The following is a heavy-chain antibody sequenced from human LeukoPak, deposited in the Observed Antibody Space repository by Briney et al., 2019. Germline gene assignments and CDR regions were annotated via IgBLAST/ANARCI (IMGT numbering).Heavy chain of an antibody. CDR2: ISYDGSNK. Sequence: PGGSLRLSCAASGFTFSSYGMHWVRQAPGKGLEWVAVISYDGSNKYYADSVKGRFTISRDNSKNTLYLQMNRLRAEDTAVYYCAKGLELLPDYWGQGTLVTVSS. CDR1: GFTFSSYG. J-gene: IGHJ4*02. V-gene: IGHV3-30*18. CDR3: AKGLELLPDY. D-gene: IGHD1-26*01.